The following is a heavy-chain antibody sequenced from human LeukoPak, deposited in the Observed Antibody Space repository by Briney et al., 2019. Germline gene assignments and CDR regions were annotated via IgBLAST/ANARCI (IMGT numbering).Heavy chain of an antibody. CDR1: GESFSGYY. D-gene: IGHD6-13*01. CDR2: INHSGST. Sequence: SETLSLTCAVYGESFSGYYWSWIRQPPGKGLEWIGEINHSGSTNYNPSLKSRVTISADTSKNQFSLRLSSVTAADTAVYYCARGRYVTTRGGAAAGFLDYWGQGTLVTVST. V-gene: IGHV4-34*01. CDR3: ARGRYVTTRGGAAAGFLDY. J-gene: IGHJ4*02.